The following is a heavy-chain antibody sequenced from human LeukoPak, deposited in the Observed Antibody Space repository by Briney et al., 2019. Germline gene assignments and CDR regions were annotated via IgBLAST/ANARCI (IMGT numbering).Heavy chain of an antibody. CDR2: INTDSSFK. CDR3: ATRRGDGYCSN. CDR1: GFTFNSYW. J-gene: IGHJ4*02. Sequence: GGSLRLSCAASGFTFNSYWMSWVRQAPGKGLEWVSFINTDSSFKAYRDSVKGRFSISRDNAKNSLHLQMNSLRDEDTAVYYCATRRGDGYCSNWGQGTTVTVSS. D-gene: IGHD2-21*02. V-gene: IGHV3-48*02.